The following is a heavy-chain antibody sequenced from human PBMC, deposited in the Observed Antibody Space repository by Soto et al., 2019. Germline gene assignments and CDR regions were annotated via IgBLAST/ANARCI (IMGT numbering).Heavy chain of an antibody. CDR2: IYYSGST. J-gene: IGHJ3*02. D-gene: IGHD2-15*01. CDR3: ARDLLNFGAFDI. V-gene: IGHV4-59*01. Sequence: SQTLSLTCTVSGGSISSYYWSWIRQPPGKGLEWIGYIYYSGSTNYNPSLKSRVTISVDTSKNQFSLKLSSVTAADTAVYYCARDLLNFGAFDIWGQGTMVTVSS. CDR1: GGSISSYY.